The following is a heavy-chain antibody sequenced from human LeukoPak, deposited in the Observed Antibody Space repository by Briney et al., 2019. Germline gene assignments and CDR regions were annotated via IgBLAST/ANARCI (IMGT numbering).Heavy chain of an antibody. J-gene: IGHJ4*02. CDR1: GYSFTSYW. CDR2: IDPSDSYT. D-gene: IGHD5-18*01. CDR3: AREEGTAMVSYFDY. Sequence: GESLKISCKGSGYSFTSYWISWVRQMPGKGLEWMGRIDPSDSYTNYSPSFQGHVTISADKSISTAYLQWSSLKTSDTAMYYCAREEGTAMVSYFDYWGQGTLVTVSS. V-gene: IGHV5-10-1*01.